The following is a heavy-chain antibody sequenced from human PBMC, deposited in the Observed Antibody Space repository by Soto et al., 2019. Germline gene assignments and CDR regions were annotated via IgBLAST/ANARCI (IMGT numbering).Heavy chain of an antibody. CDR2: VSHSGST. Sequence: SETLSLTCTVSGGSIISHLWSWIRQPPGKGLEWIGYVSHSGSTTHNPSLKSRVTISLDTSKNQVSLQLRSVTAADTAGYYCAREGPLSGDAFDIWGRGTKVTVSS. V-gene: IGHV4-59*11. D-gene: IGHD3-16*01. J-gene: IGHJ3*02. CDR3: AREGPLSGDAFDI. CDR1: GGSIISHL.